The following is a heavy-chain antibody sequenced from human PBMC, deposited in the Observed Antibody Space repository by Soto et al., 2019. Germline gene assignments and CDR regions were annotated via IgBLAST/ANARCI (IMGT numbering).Heavy chain of an antibody. V-gene: IGHV1-46*01. Sequence: GASVKVSCKSSGYTFTIYDIHWVRQAPGQGLEWMGIINPSGGSTSYAQKFQGRVTMTRDTSTSTVYMELSSLRSEDTAVYYCARGAPRFWYDSSGGGPAAFDIWGQGTMVTVSS. D-gene: IGHD3-22*01. CDR2: INPSGGST. J-gene: IGHJ3*02. CDR3: ARGAPRFWYDSSGGGPAAFDI. CDR1: GYTFTIYD.